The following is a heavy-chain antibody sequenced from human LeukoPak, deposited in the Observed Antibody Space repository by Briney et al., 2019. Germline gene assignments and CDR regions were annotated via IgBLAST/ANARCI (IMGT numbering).Heavy chain of an antibody. D-gene: IGHD2-15*01. V-gene: IGHV5-51*01. Sequence: GASLKISCKGSGYSFTSYWIGWVRQMPGKGLEWLGIIYPGDSDTRYSPSFQGQVTISADKSISTAYLQWSSLKASDTAMYYCARPKGGYYYYMDVWGKGTTVTVSS. J-gene: IGHJ6*03. CDR2: IYPGDSDT. CDR3: ARPKGGYYYYMDV. CDR1: GYSFTSYW.